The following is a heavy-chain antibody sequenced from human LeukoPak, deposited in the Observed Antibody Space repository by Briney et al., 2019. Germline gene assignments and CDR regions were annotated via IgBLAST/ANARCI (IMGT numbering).Heavy chain of an antibody. D-gene: IGHD5-24*01. CDR2: IYSDGST. CDR1: GLTVSTNV. V-gene: IGHV3-66*01. CDR3: AAPQRDGYNSRQFDY. Sequence: GGSLRLSCAVCGLTVSTNVVRCLRDSRGGAVEWVSVIYSDGSTDYADSVKGRFTISRDKSKNTLYLQMNSLRVEDTAVYYCAAPQRDGYNSRQFDYWGQGTLVTVSS. J-gene: IGHJ4*02.